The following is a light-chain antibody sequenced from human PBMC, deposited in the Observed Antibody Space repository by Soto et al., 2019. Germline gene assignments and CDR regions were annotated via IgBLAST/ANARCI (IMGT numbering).Light chain of an antibody. V-gene: IGLV2-14*01. CDR3: SSYKRGSTLVV. CDR2: DVS. J-gene: IGLJ2*01. Sequence: QSALTQPASVSGSPGQSITISCTGTSSDVGGYNYVSWYQQHPGKAPKLMIYDVSNRPSGVSNRFSGSKSGNTASLTISGLQAEDEAGYYCSSYKRGSTLVVFGGGTKLTVL. CDR1: SSDVGGYNY.